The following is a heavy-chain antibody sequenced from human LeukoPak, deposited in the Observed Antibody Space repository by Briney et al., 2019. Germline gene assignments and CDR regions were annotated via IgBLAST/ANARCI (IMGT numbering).Heavy chain of an antibody. CDR1: GDSISSGSFY. CDR2: IYTSGGT. J-gene: IGHJ4*02. V-gene: IGHV4-61*02. CDR3: ARCVGSSLYYFDY. Sequence: EASETLSLTCTVSGDSISSGSFYWSWIRQPAGKVLEWIGRIYTSGGTDYSPSLKSRVTISMDTSKNQFSLKLSSVTAADTAVYYCARCVGSSLYYFDYWGQGTLVTVSS. D-gene: IGHD6-13*01.